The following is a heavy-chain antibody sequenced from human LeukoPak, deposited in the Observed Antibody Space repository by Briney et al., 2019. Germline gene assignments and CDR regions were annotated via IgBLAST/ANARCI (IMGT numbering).Heavy chain of an antibody. D-gene: IGHD3/OR15-3a*01. V-gene: IGHV4-61*01. J-gene: IGHJ4*02. CDR2: IYYSGST. CDR3: ARERREAAMISFDY. Sequence: SETLSLTCTVSGGSISSSSYYWSWIRQPPGKGLEWIGYIYYSGSTNYNPSLKSRVTISVDTSKNQFSLKLSSVTAADTAVYYCARERREAAMISFDYWGQGTLVTVSS. CDR1: GGSISSSSYY.